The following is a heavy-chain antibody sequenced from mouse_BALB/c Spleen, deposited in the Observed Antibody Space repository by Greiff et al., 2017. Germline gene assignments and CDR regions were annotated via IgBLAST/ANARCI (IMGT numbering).Heavy chain of an antibody. Sequence: QVQLKQSGPDLVKPGASVKMSCKASGYTFTSYTMHWVKQRPGQGLEWIGYINPSSGYTNYNQKFKDKATLTADKSSSTAYMQLSSLTSEDSAVYYCASLYDYDGAWFAYWGQGTLVTVSA. J-gene: IGHJ3*01. V-gene: IGHV1S26*01. CDR2: INPSSGYT. CDR1: GYTFTSYT. CDR3: ASLYDYDGAWFAY. D-gene: IGHD2-4*01.